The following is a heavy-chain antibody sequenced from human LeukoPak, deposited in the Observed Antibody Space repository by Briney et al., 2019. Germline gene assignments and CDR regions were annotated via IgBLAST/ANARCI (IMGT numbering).Heavy chain of an antibody. J-gene: IGHJ4*02. CDR1: GFTFSSYA. D-gene: IGHD4-11*01. Sequence: GGSLRLSCVASGFTFSSYAMSWVRQAPGKGLEWVGCVKSKTDGGTTDYAAPLKGRFTISRDDSKNTLYLQMNSLRMEDTAVYYCTTGNTHWGQGTLVTVSS. CDR2: VKSKTDGGTT. V-gene: IGHV3-15*01. CDR3: TTGNTH.